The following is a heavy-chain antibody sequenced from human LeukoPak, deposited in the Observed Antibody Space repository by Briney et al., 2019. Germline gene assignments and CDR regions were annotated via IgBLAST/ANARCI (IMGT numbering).Heavy chain of an antibody. CDR2: ISRDGSTT. Sequence: LSGGSLRLSCAASGFTFSNYWVHWVRHAPGKGLVWVSRISRDGSTTKYADSVKGRFTVSRDNAKNTLNLQMNSLRAEDTAVYYCARDKKSGESSEIDYWGQGTLVTVSS. J-gene: IGHJ4*02. CDR1: GFTFSNYW. D-gene: IGHD3-10*01. CDR3: ARDKKSGESSEIDY. V-gene: IGHV3-74*03.